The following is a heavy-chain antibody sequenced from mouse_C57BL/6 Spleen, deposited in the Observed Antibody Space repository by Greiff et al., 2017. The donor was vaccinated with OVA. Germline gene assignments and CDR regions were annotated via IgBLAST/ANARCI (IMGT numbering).Heavy chain of an antibody. CDR1: GFTFTSYA. CDR3: SRDKGPCGYYVGY. D-gene: IGHD3-3*01. V-gene: IGHV5-4*01. J-gene: IGHJ2*01. Sequence: EVKLVESGAGLVKPGGSLKLSCAASGFTFTSYAMSWVRQTPEKRLEWVATICAGGSYTYYPDNVKGRFTLSRDKTKNNQYLQVVHLKCGETAMDYCSRDKGPCGYYVGYWGQGTTLTVSS. CDR2: ICAGGSYT.